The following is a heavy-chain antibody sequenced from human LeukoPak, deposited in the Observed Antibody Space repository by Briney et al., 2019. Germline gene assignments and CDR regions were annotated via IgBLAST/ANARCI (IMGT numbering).Heavy chain of an antibody. Sequence: PGGSLRLSCAASGFTFSTYGMHWVRQAPGKGLEWVALIRYDGSNKYYADSVKGRFTISRDNSKNTLYLQMDSLRAEDTAVYYCAKVPYYYGGTSDLSDYWGQGTLVTVSS. J-gene: IGHJ4*02. D-gene: IGHD3-10*01. V-gene: IGHV3-30*02. CDR1: GFTFSTYG. CDR2: IRYDGSNK. CDR3: AKVPYYYGGTSDLSDY.